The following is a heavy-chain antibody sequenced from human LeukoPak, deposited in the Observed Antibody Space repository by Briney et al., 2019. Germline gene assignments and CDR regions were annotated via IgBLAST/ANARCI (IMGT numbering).Heavy chain of an antibody. Sequence: ASVNVSCKASGYTFTSYGISWARQAPGQGLEWMGWISAYNVNTNDAQKRQGRVTMTTDTSTTTAYMELRSLRSDATAVYYCARVPVSGPGARFDYWGQGSLVTV. CDR2: ISAYNVNT. CDR1: GYTFTSYG. J-gene: IGHJ4*02. V-gene: IGHV1-18*01. CDR3: ARVPVSGPGARFDY. D-gene: IGHD4-11*01.